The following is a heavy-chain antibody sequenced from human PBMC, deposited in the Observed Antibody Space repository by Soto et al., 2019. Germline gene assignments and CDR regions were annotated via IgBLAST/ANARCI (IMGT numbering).Heavy chain of an antibody. CDR2: MNSDGSTT. CDR3: ARDQDIVVAPGAYGMDV. V-gene: IGHV3-74*01. CDR1: GFTFSSYW. D-gene: IGHD2-2*01. Sequence: GGSLRLSCAASGFTFSSYWMHWVRQAPGKGLVWVSRMNSDGSTTNYADSVKGRFTISRDNARNTLYLQMNSLRDEDTAVYYCARDQDIVVAPGAYGMDVWGQGTTVTVSS. J-gene: IGHJ6*02.